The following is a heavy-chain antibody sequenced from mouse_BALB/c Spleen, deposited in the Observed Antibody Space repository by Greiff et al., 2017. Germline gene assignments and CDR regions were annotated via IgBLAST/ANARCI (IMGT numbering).Heavy chain of an antibody. D-gene: IGHD2-3*01. V-gene: IGHV14-3*02. CDR2: IDPANGNT. CDR3: ARGGYYENYFDY. J-gene: IGHJ2*01. Sequence: EVQLQESGAELVKPGASVKLSCTASGFNINDTYMHWVKQRPEQGLEWIGRIDPANGNTKYDPKFQGKATITADTSSNTAYLQLSSLTSEDTAVYYCARGGYYENYFDYWGQGTTLTVSS. CDR1: GFNINDTY.